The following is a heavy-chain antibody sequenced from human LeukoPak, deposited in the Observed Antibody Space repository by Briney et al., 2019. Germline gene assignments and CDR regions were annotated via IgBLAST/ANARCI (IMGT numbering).Heavy chain of an antibody. V-gene: IGHV3-23*01. CDR1: EFTFRSYA. J-gene: IGHJ4*02. Sequence: GGSLRLSCVGSEFTFRSYAMSWVRQAPGKGLEWVSAISGSGGSTYYADSVKGRFTISRDNSKNTLYLQMNSLRAEDTAKYYCANLNKKAAADADWGQGTLVTVSS. CDR3: ANLNKKAAADAD. D-gene: IGHD6-13*01. CDR2: ISGSGGST.